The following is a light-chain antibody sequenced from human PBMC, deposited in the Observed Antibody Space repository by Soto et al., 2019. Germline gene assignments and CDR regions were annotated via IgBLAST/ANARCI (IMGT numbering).Light chain of an antibody. J-gene: IGKJ4*01. Sequence: EIVLTQSPGTLSLSPGERATLSCRASQSVSSSYLAWYQQKPGQAPRLLIYDASIRATGIPDRFSASGSGSDFTLTISRLEPDDFAVYYCHQYDSLPLTFGGGTKVDIK. CDR3: HQYDSLPLT. V-gene: IGKV3-20*01. CDR2: DAS. CDR1: QSVSSSY.